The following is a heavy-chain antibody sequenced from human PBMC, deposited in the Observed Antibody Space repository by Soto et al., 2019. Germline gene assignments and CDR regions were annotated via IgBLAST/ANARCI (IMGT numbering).Heavy chain of an antibody. CDR2: IRGTTTI. D-gene: IGHD6-13*01. CDR3: ARDLSWAFDH. V-gene: IGHV3-48*02. J-gene: IGHJ4*02. CDR1: GFSFRDHS. Sequence: GSLRLSCAASGFSFRDHSMNWVRQAPGKGLEWISYIRGTTTISYADSVKGRFTISRDNAENSLYLQMNSLRDEDTAVYYCARDLSWAFDHWGQGALVTVSS.